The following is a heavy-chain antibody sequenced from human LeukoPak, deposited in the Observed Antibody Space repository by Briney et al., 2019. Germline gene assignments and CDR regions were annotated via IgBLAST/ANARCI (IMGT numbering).Heavy chain of an antibody. Sequence: PGGSLRLSCAASGFTFSSYVMHWVRQAPGKGLEWVAFIRYDGSNKYYSDSVKGRFTISRDNSKNTLYLQMNSLRPEDTAVYYCAKDDYYDTSGYRDWGQGTLVTVSS. V-gene: IGHV3-30*02. CDR2: IRYDGSNK. CDR1: GFTFSSYV. D-gene: IGHD3-22*01. J-gene: IGHJ4*02. CDR3: AKDDYYDTSGYRD.